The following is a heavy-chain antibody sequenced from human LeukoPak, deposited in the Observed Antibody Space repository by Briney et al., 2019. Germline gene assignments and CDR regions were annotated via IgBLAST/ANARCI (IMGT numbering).Heavy chain of an antibody. V-gene: IGHV3-15*01. CDR2: IKSKDDGGTA. Sequence: GGSLRLSCAASGFPFTNARMNWVRPAPGKGLEWVVRIKSKDDGGTADYTAPVKGRFTITRDDSKNTLYLHMNSLKTEDTAIYYCSTLYAGYSVPRDYWGQGTLVTVSS. CDR3: STLYAGYSVPRDY. CDR1: GFPFTNAR. J-gene: IGHJ4*02. D-gene: IGHD4-23*01.